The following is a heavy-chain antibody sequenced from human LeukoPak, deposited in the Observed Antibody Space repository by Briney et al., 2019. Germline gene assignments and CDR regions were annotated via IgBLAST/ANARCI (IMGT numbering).Heavy chain of an antibody. CDR3: ARDIGPYNSTTYYDAFDI. Sequence: GGSLRLSCAASGFTFSSYWMTWVRQAPGKGLEWVANIKQGGSEKYYVDSVKGRFTISRDNAKNSLYLQMNSLRAEDTAVHFCARDIGPYNSTTYYDAFDIWGQGTMVTVSS. CDR2: IKQGGSEK. V-gene: IGHV3-7*01. J-gene: IGHJ3*02. D-gene: IGHD2/OR15-2a*01. CDR1: GFTFSSYW.